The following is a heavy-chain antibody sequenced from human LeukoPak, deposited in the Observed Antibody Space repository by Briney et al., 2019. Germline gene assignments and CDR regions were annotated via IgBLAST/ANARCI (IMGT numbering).Heavy chain of an antibody. CDR1: GFTFSNYW. V-gene: IGHV3-7*03. D-gene: IGHD6-19*01. CDR3: AGSSGWYFDY. CDR2: IKQDGSEK. Sequence: PGGSLRLSCAASGFTFSNYWMSWVRQAPGKGLEWVANIKQDGSEKRYVDSVEGRFTISRDNAKNSLYLHLNSLRAEDTAVYYCAGSSGWYFDYWGQGTLVTVSS. J-gene: IGHJ4*02.